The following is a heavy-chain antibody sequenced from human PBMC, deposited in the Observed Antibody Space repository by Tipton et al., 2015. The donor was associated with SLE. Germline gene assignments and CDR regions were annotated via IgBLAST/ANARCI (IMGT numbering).Heavy chain of an antibody. V-gene: IGHV3-9*01. J-gene: IGHJ2*01. CDR2: VSWNSLTM. CDR3: AKALRYSGYDSSRHFDL. CDR1: GFTFDEYA. Sequence: SLRLSCEGAGFTFDEYAMHWVRQAPGKGLEWVAGVSWNSLTMGYADSVKGRFTISRDNAKNSLYLEMNSLRPEDTALYYCAKALRYSGYDSSRHFDLWGRGTLVTVSS. D-gene: IGHD5-12*01.